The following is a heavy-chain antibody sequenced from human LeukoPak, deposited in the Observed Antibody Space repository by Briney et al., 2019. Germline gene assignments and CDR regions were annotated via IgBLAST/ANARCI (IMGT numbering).Heavy chain of an antibody. CDR3: ARDGWFGESHFDY. Sequence: GGSLRLSCAASGFTFSSYSMNWVRQAPGKGLEWVSYISSSGSTIYYADSVKGRFTISRDNAKNSLYLQMNSLRAEDTAVYYCARDGWFGESHFDYWGQGTLVTVSS. CDR2: ISSSGSTI. D-gene: IGHD3-10*01. J-gene: IGHJ4*02. CDR1: GFTFSSYS. V-gene: IGHV3-48*04.